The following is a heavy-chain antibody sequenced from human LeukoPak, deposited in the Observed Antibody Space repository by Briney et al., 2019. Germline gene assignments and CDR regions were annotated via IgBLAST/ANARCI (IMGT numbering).Heavy chain of an antibody. CDR1: GFTFSTYG. D-gene: IGHD3-9*01. V-gene: IGHV3-30*02. CDR3: AKTGASTGYYYFDY. Sequence: PGGSLRLSCAASGFTFSTYGMHWVRQAPGKGLEWVAFIQYDGSNKYYADSVKGRFTISRDNSKNTLYLQMNSLRAEDTAVYYCAKTGASTGYYYFDYWGQGTLVTVSS. J-gene: IGHJ4*02. CDR2: IQYDGSNK.